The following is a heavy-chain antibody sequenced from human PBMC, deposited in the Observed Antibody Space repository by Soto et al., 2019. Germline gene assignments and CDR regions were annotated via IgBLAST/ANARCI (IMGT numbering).Heavy chain of an antibody. J-gene: IGHJ3*02. D-gene: IGHD3-3*01. Sequence: PSETLCLTWAVYGGSFSGYYWSWIRQPPGKGLEWIGEINHSGSTNYNPSLKSRVTISVDTSKNQFSLKLSSVTAADTAVYYCARGPRVVRFLEWLLFGAFDIWGQGTMVTVSS. V-gene: IGHV4-34*01. CDR3: ARGPRVVRFLEWLLFGAFDI. CDR1: GGSFSGYY. CDR2: INHSGST.